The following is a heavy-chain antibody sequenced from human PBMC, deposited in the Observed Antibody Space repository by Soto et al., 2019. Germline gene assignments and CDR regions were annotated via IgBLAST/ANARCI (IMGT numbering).Heavy chain of an antibody. CDR2: IYHNGSP. J-gene: IGHJ6*02. V-gene: IGHV4-30-2*01. CDR1: GGSMSSGGYS. CDR3: ARVPVV. Sequence: QLQLQESGSGLVKPSQTLSLTCAVSGGSMSSGGYSWSWIRQPPGKGLEWIGYIYHNGSPYYNPSLNSRVTISVHRAKNQFSLKLSSVTGADTAVYYWARVPVVWGQGTTATVSS.